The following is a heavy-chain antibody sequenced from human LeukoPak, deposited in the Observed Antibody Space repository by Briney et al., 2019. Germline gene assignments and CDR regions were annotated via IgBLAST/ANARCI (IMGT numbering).Heavy chain of an antibody. V-gene: IGHV4-59*08. J-gene: IGHJ3*02. Sequence: KPSETLSLTCTVSGGSISSYYWSWIRQPPGKGLEWIGYIYYSGSTNYNPSLKSRVTISADTSKNQFSLRLSSVTAADTAVYYCARQFQSGWNGGAFDIWGQGTMVTVSA. D-gene: IGHD6-19*01. CDR2: IYYSGST. CDR1: GGSISSYY. CDR3: ARQFQSGWNGGAFDI.